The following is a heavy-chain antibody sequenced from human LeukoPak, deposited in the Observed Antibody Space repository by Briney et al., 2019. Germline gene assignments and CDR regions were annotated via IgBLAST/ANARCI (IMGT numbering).Heavy chain of an antibody. CDR3: ARGPKITIFGVVIRYYFDY. CDR2: INHSGST. J-gene: IGHJ4*02. V-gene: IGHV4-34*01. D-gene: IGHD3-3*01. CDR1: GGSFSGYY. Sequence: PSETLSLTCAVYGGSFSGYYWSWIRQPPGKGLEWIGEINHSGSTSYNPSLKSRVTISVDTSKNQFSLKLSSVTAADTAVYYCARGPKITIFGVVIRYYFDYWGQGTLVTVSS.